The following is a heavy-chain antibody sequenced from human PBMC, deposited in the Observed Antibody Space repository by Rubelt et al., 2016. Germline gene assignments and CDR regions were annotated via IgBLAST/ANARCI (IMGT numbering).Heavy chain of an antibody. V-gene: IGHV4-59*01. J-gene: IGHJ4*02. D-gene: IGHD1-26*01. Sequence: EWIGYLYYIASTNYNPSNKRRVTISVDTSKNQFYLKLNSVTAANTAVYYCAQPVATFAFDIWGQGTLVTVSS. CDR2: LYYIAST. CDR3: AQPVATFAFDI.